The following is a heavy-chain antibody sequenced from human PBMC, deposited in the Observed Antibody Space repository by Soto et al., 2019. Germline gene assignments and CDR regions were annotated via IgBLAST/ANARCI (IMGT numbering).Heavy chain of an antibody. D-gene: IGHD2-21*02. CDR2: IWDDGSNK. CDR1: GFTFSSYG. Sequence: GGSLRLSCAASGFTFSSYGMHWVRQAPGKGLEWVAVIWDDGSNKYYADSVKGRFTISRDNSKNTLYLQMNSLRAEDTAVYYCARDTGRVTEEGYFDYWGQGTLVTVSS. J-gene: IGHJ4*02. V-gene: IGHV3-33*01. CDR3: ARDTGRVTEEGYFDY.